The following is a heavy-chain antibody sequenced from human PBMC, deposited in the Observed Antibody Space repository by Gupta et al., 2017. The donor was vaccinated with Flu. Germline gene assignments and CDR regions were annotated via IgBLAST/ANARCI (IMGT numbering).Heavy chain of an antibody. V-gene: IGHV4-34*01. CDR3: ARVLYGCSGGSCYRPGYYYYGMDV. Sequence: QVQLQQWGAGLLKPSETLSLTCAVYGGSFSGYYWSWIRQPPGKGLEWIGEINHSGSTNYNPSLKSRVTISVDTSKNQFSLKLSSVTAADTAVYYCARVLYGCSGGSCYRPGYYYYGMDVWGQGTTVTVSS. D-gene: IGHD2-15*01. CDR1: GGSFSGYY. CDR2: INHSGST. J-gene: IGHJ6*02.